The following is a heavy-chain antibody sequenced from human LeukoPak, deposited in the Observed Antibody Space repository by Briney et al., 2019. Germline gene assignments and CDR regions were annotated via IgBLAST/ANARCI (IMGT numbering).Heavy chain of an antibody. CDR1: GGSISSYY. CDR2: IYYSGST. D-gene: IGHD5-18*01. J-gene: IGHJ4*02. CDR3: ARSAKGAMVLYDY. V-gene: IGHV4-59*08. Sequence: NPSETLSLTCTVSGGSISSYYWSWIRQPPGKGLEWMGYIYYSGSTNYNPSLKSRVTISVDTSKNQFSLKLSSVTAADMAVYYCARSAKGAMVLYDYWGQGTLVTVSS.